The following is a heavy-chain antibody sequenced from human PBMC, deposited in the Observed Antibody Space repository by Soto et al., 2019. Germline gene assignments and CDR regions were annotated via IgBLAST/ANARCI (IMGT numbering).Heavy chain of an antibody. J-gene: IGHJ4*02. CDR1: GGSFSGYY. CDR3: ARETPLDYYDSSGYYLRYFDY. CDR2: INHSGST. V-gene: IGHV4-34*01. D-gene: IGHD3-22*01. Sequence: PSETLSLTCAVYGGSFSGYYWSWIRQPPGKGLEWIGEINHSGSTNYNPSLKSRVTISVDTSKNQFSLKLSSVTAADTAVYYCARETPLDYYDSSGYYLRYFDYWGQGTLVTVSS.